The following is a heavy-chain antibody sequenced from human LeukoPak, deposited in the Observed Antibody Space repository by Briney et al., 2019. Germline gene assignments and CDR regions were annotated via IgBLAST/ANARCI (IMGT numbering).Heavy chain of an antibody. CDR1: GFTFTNYW. CDR3: ARTKSVAVAGTEGFDY. D-gene: IGHD6-19*01. CDR2: IRHDESEI. V-gene: IGHV3-7*03. Sequence: GGSLRLSCAASGFTFTNYWMSWVRQPPGKGLEWVANIRHDESEIYYVDSVKGRFTISRDNSKNTLYLQMNSLRAEDTAVYYCARTKSVAVAGTEGFDYWGQGTLVTVSS. J-gene: IGHJ4*02.